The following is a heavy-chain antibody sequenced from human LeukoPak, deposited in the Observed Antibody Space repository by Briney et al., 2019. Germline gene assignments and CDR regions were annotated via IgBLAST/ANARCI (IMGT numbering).Heavy chain of an antibody. V-gene: IGHV4-34*01. CDR2: ISHTGRT. D-gene: IGHD1-26*01. CDR1: GVSFSGYY. J-gene: IGHJ4*02. CDR3: TRTSPGIPLDF. Sequence: SETLSLTCGVSGVSFSGYYWSWIRQAPGKGPEWIGEISHTGRTAYNPSLKSRVTISLDTSKNQSSLKLTFVSAADTAVYYCTRTSPGIPLDFWGQGTLVTVSS.